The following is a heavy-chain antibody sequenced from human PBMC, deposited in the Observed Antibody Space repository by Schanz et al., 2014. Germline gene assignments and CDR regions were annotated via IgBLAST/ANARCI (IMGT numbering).Heavy chain of an antibody. D-gene: IGHD1-1*01. CDR2: IGYLGDT. V-gene: IGHV3-13*01. CDR1: GFTFSSYA. J-gene: IGHJ4*02. CDR3: ARGTDWNLHY. Sequence: VQLVESGGGLVQPGGSLRLSCAASGFTFSSYAMSWVRQAPGKGLEWVSTIGYLGDTYYPDSVKGRFTVSRDSGQNSLYLQMNSLRAGDTAVYYCARGTDWNLHYWGQGALVTVSS.